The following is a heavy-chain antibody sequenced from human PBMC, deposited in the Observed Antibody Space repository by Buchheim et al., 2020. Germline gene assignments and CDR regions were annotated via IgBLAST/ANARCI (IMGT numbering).Heavy chain of an antibody. V-gene: IGHV3-30*03. CDR1: GFDFSTYD. Sequence: QAQLVESGGGVVQPGRSLRLSCVASGFDFSTYDVHWVRQVPGKGLEWVAVISFDGDNMNYADSVKGRFTISRDNSKHTLFLELNSLRAEDTAVYYCASPAGYAYGDSSLDSWGQGTL. J-gene: IGHJ4*02. CDR2: ISFDGDNM. D-gene: IGHD4-17*01. CDR3: ASPAGYAYGDSSLDS.